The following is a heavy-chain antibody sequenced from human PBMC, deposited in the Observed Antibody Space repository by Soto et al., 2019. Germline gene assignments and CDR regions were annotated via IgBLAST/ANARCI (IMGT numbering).Heavy chain of an antibody. V-gene: IGHV1-69*02. D-gene: IGHD5-18*01. J-gene: IGHJ3*02. Sequence: QVQLVQSGAEVKKPGSSVKVSCKASGGTFSSYTISWVRQAPGQGLEWMGRIIPILGIANYAQKFQGRVTITADKSTSTAYMELSSLRSEDTAVYYCSYSEPGYSYAHAFDIWGQGTMVTVSS. CDR2: IIPILGIA. CDR3: SYSEPGYSYAHAFDI. CDR1: GGTFSSYT.